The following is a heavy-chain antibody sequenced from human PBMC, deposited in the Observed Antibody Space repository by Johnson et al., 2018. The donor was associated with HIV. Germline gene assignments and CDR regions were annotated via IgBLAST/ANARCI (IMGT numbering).Heavy chain of an antibody. Sequence: QVQLVESGGGVAQPGGSLRLSCVASGFTFSSYGMHWVRQAPGKGLEWVAFIRNDGSKKYYADSVKGRFTISRDNAKNTLYLQMNSLRAEDTAVYYCASAIPGRSSLDGFDFWGQGTMVTVSS. CDR2: IRNDGSKK. V-gene: IGHV3-30*02. J-gene: IGHJ3*01. CDR3: ASAIPGRSSLDGFDF. D-gene: IGHD2-2*01. CDR1: GFTFSSYG.